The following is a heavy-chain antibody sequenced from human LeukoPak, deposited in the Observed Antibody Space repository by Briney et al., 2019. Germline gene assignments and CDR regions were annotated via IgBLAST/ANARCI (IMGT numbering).Heavy chain of an antibody. CDR2: IIPIFGTA. J-gene: IGHJ4*02. CDR3: AREGLGGYDYYFDY. CDR1: GGTFSSYA. V-gene: IGHV1-69*13. D-gene: IGHD5-12*01. Sequence: SVKVSCKASGGTFSSYAISWVRQAPGQGLEWMGGIIPIFGTANYAQKFQGRVTITADESTSTAYMELRSLRSEDTAVYYCAREGLGGYDYYFDYWGQGTLVTVSS.